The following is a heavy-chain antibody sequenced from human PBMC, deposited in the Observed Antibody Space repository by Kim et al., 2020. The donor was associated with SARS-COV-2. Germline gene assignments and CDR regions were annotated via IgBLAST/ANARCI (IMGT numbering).Heavy chain of an antibody. V-gene: IGHV3-7*04. D-gene: IGHD2-8*01. Sequence: EPYFVESLTGRFTISRDNANDSLYLQLDSLRVEDTALYYCARAHQWSYDMWGQGTMVTVSS. CDR2: EP. J-gene: IGHJ3*02. CDR3: ARAHQWSYDM.